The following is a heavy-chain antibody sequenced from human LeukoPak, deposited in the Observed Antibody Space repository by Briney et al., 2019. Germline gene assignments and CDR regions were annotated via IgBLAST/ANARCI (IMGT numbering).Heavy chain of an antibody. CDR2: IWYDGSNK. V-gene: IGHV3-33*01. CDR3: ARDGHSSGWYGITDY. Sequence: GGSLRLSCAASGFTFSSYGMHWVRQAPGKGLEWVAVIWYDGSNKYYADSVKGRFTISRDNSKNTLYLQMNSLRAEDTAVYYCARDGHSSGWYGITDYWGQGTLVTVSS. D-gene: IGHD6-19*01. CDR1: GFTFSSYG. J-gene: IGHJ4*02.